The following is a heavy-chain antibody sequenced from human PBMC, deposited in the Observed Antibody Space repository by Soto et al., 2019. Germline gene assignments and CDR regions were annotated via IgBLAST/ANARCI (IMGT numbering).Heavy chain of an antibody. D-gene: IGHD3-3*01. CDR1: GFTFSSYE. CDR2: ISSSGSTI. V-gene: IGHV3-48*03. CDR3: TKRRNVLRFLEWSSGMEV. J-gene: IGHJ6*02. Sequence: GGSLRLSCAASGFTFSSYEMNWVRQAPGKGLEWVSYISSSGSTIYYADSVKGRFTISRDSAKSSLFLQMNSLRAEDTAVYYCTKRRNVLRFLEWSSGMEVWGQGTTVTVSS.